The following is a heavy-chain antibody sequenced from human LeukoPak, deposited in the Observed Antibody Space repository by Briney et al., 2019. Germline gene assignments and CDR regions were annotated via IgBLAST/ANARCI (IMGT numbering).Heavy chain of an antibody. J-gene: IGHJ4*02. V-gene: IGHV3-53*01. CDR2: IYSAGSGGAT. D-gene: IGHD5-24*01. CDR1: GFTVSSNY. Sequence: GSLRLSCAASGFTVSSNYMSWVRQAPGKGLEWVSVIYSAGSGGATYYADSVTGRFTISRDSSMSTLYLQMNSLRVEDTAVYYCARGDGYNFWEYWGQGTLVTVSS. CDR3: ARGDGYNFWEY.